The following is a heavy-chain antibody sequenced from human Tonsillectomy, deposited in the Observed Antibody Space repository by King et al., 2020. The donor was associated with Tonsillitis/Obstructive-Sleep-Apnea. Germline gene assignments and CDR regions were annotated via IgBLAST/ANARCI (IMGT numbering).Heavy chain of an antibody. CDR2: ITPFNGNT. J-gene: IGHJ3*02. CDR3: ARSRSGGPDDAFDI. V-gene: IGHV1-45*02. D-gene: IGHD6-19*01. Sequence: MQLVQSGAEVKKTGSSVKVSCKASGYTFTYRYLHWVRQAPGQALEWMGWITPFNGNTNYAQKFQDRVTITRDRSMSTAYMELSSLRSEETAMYYCARSRSGGPDDAFDIWGQGTMVTVSS. CDR1: GYTFTYRY.